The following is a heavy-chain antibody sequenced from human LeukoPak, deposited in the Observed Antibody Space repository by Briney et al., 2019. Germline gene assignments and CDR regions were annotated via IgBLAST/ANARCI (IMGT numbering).Heavy chain of an antibody. CDR3: AKGDSYYDLLTCFDL. Sequence: GGSLRLSCAASGFDFSSYGMSWVRQSPGRGLEWVSTFSASSTITYYADSVKGRFTISRDNSRNTLYLQMHSLRDEDTAVYYCAKGDSYYDLLTCFDLWGPGTLVTVSS. CDR2: FSASSTIT. J-gene: IGHJ4*02. V-gene: IGHV3-23*01. CDR1: GFDFSSYG. D-gene: IGHD3-9*01.